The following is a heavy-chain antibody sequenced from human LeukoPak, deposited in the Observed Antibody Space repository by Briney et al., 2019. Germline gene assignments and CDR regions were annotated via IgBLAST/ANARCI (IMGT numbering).Heavy chain of an antibody. D-gene: IGHD4-17*01. CDR3: ARDRLTTVTPGDY. CDR1: GFSVSSIY. V-gene: IGHV3-53*01. J-gene: IGHJ4*02. CDR2: IYSDGTT. Sequence: EGSLRLSCAASGFSVSSIYMSWVRQAPGKGLEWVSVIYSDGTTYYADSVKGRFTISRDDSKNTLYLHMNSLRAEDTAVYYCARDRLTTVTPGDYWGQGTLVTVSS.